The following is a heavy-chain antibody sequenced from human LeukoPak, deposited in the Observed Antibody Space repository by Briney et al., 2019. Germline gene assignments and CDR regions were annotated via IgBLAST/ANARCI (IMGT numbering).Heavy chain of an antibody. Sequence: GEPLKISCRGSGYSFTSYWIGWVRQMPGKGREWMGIIYPGDSDTRYSPSFQGQVTISADKSISTAYLQWSSLKASDTAMYYCARLRYYDSSGYSYAFDFWGQGTMVTVSS. V-gene: IGHV5-51*03. CDR3: ARLRYYDSSGYSYAFDF. J-gene: IGHJ3*01. D-gene: IGHD3-22*01. CDR2: IYPGDSDT. CDR1: GYSFTSYW.